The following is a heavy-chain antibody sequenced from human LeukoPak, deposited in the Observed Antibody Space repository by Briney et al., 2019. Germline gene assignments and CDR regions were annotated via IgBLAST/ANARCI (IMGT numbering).Heavy chain of an antibody. CDR2: INPSGGFT. CDR1: GYTFTSHY. V-gene: IGHV1-46*01. Sequence: ASVNVSCKASGYTFTSHYMHWVRQAPGQGLEWMGVINPSGGFTSYAQKLQDRVTLTRDTSTTTVYMQLSSLRSEDTAVYYCARGRNTIFGVGGIGYGMDVWGQGTTVTVSS. J-gene: IGHJ6*02. CDR3: ARGRNTIFGVGGIGYGMDV. D-gene: IGHD3-3*01.